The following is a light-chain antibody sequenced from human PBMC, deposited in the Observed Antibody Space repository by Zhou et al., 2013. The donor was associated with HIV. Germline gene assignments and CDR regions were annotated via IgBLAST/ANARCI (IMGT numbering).Light chain of an antibody. CDR3: MQRIEFPYI. V-gene: IGKV2-40*01. CDR1: QSLRHDNGHDY. CDR2: TLS. J-gene: IGKJ2*01. Sequence: EIVLAQSPLSLPVTLGQPASISCRSSQSLRHDNGHDYFGLVPAEARAAPQLLIYTLSHRASGVPDRFSGSGSRNDFTLKISRVEAEDAGVYYCMQRIEFPYIFGQGTKLEIK.